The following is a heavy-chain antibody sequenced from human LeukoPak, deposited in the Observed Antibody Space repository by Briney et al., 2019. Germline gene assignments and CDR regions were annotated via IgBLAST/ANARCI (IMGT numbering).Heavy chain of an antibody. CDR3: AKSGYSSGWHVIDY. Sequence: GGSLRLSCAASGFTFSSYAMSWVRHAPGKGLEWVSAISGSGGSTYYADSVKGRFTISRDNSKNTLYLQMNSLRAEDTAVYYCAKSGYSSGWHVIDYWGQGTPVTVSS. D-gene: IGHD6-19*01. J-gene: IGHJ4*02. CDR1: GFTFSSYA. V-gene: IGHV3-23*01. CDR2: ISGSGGST.